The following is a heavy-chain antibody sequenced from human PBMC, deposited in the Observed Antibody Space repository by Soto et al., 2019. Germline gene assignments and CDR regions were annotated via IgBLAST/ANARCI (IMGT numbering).Heavy chain of an antibody. D-gene: IGHD3-10*01. CDR3: ASSYYGSGNPKDYYYGMDV. CDR1: AYTFTGYY. CDR2: INPNSGGT. J-gene: IGHJ6*02. V-gene: IGHV1-2*04. Sequence: ASVKVSCKASAYTFTGYYIHWVRQAPGQGLEWMGWINPNSGGTNYAQKFQGWVTMTRDTSISTAYMELSRLRSDGTAVYYCASSYYGSGNPKDYYYGMDVWGQGTTVTVSS.